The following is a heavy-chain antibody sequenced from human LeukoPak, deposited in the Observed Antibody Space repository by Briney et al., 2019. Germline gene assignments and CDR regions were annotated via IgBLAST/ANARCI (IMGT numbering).Heavy chain of an antibody. CDR2: IRSKDYGGTT. Sequence: QSGGSLRLSCTVSGFTFGVYAMSWFRQAPGKGLEWVGFIRSKDYGGTTEYAASVKGRFTISRDDSKSIAYLQMKSLKTEDTAVYYCTRERVRGYSYGDPGYWGQGTLVTVSS. D-gene: IGHD5-18*01. J-gene: IGHJ4*02. CDR3: TRERVRGYSYGDPGY. CDR1: GFTFGVYA. V-gene: IGHV3-49*03.